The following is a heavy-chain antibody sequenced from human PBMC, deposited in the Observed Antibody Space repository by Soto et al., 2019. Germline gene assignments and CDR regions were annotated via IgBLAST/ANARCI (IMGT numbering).Heavy chain of an antibody. J-gene: IGHJ4*02. V-gene: IGHV1-46*02. CDR2: INPNGDST. Sequence: QVQLVQSGAEVRNPGASVKVSCKASGYTFNMYYMHWVRQAPGQGLEWMGVINPNGDSTTYAPKFQGRLTMTRDTSTSTVYMDLTSLRSEYTAVYYCAREGAAAARMFDNWGQGTLVTVSS. D-gene: IGHD6-13*01. CDR1: GYTFNMYY. CDR3: AREGAAAARMFDN.